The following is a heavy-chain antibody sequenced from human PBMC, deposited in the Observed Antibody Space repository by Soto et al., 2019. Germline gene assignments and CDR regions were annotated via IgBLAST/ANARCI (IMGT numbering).Heavy chain of an antibody. J-gene: IGHJ4*02. CDR3: AKGKGVGATPDGANC. V-gene: IGHV3-23*01. D-gene: IGHD1-26*01. Sequence: EVQVLESGGGLVQPGGSLRLSCAASGFTFSRYGMNWVRQAPGKGLEWVSGVRSDGDTTYNADSVKGRFTVSRDNFRNTVDSQMNNLRVEDTAVYYCAKGKGVGATPDGANCWGQGTLVTVSP. CDR1: GFTFSRYG. CDR2: VRSDGDTT.